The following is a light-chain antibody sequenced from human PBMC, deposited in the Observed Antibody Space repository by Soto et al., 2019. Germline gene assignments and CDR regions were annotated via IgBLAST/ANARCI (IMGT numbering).Light chain of an antibody. V-gene: IGLV2-14*01. CDR2: EVN. CDR3: SSYTRNSTYV. CDR1: SSDIGHYNY. J-gene: IGLJ1*01. Sequence: QSVLTQPASVSGSPGQSITISCTGTSSDIGHYNYVSWYQQYPGKAPKLMIYEVNNRPSGVSNRFSGSKSGNMASLTISGLQPDDEADYYCSSYTRNSTYVFGTGTKVTVL.